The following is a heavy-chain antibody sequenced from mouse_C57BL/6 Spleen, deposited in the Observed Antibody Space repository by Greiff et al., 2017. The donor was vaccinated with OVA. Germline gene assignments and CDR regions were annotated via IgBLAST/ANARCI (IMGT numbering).Heavy chain of an antibody. D-gene: IGHD2-1*01. CDR1: GFPFSSYA. Sequence: VKVVESGDGFVKPGGSLKLSCAASGFPFSSYAMSWVRQTPEKRLEWVAYISSGGDYIYYADTVKGRFPMSRDNARNTLYLQMSSLKSEDTAMYYCTRRSDYGNYDAMDYWGQGTSVTVSS. J-gene: IGHJ4*01. CDR3: TRRSDYGNYDAMDY. V-gene: IGHV5-9-1*02. CDR2: ISSGGDYI.